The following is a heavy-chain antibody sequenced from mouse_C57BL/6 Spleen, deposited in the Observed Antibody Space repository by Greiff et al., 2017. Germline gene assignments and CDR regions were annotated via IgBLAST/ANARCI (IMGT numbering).Heavy chain of an antibody. CDR2: INPNNGGT. D-gene: IGHD2-3*01. J-gene: IGHJ4*01. CDR3: AREGIYDGYYYAMDY. V-gene: IGHV1-22*01. Sequence: VQLQQSGPELVKPGASVKMSCKASGYTFTDYNMHWVKQSHGKSLEWIGYINPNNGGTSYNQKFKGKATLTVNKSSSTAYMELRSLTSEDSAVYYCAREGIYDGYYYAMDYWGQGTSVTVAS. CDR1: GYTFTDYN.